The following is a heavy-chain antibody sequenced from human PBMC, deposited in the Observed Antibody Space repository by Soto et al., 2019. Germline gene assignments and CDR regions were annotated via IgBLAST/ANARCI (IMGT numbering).Heavy chain of an antibody. Sequence: PSETLSLTCAVSGYSISSSNWWGWIRQPPGKGLEWIGYIYYSGTTYYNPSLKSRVTMSVDTSKNQFSLKLTSVTAVDTAVYYCAREGALFFGGITDYYMTMVVWGRGNTVTVSS. V-gene: IGHV4-28*03. CDR1: GYSISSSNW. D-gene: IGHD1-26*01. J-gene: IGHJ6*02. CDR3: AREGALFFGGITDYYMTMVV. CDR2: IYYSGTT.